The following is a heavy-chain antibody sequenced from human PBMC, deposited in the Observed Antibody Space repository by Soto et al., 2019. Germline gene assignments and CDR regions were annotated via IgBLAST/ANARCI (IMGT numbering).Heavy chain of an antibody. D-gene: IGHD4-17*01. CDR3: ARDPTVTNAFEY. V-gene: IGHV1-69*11. CDR1: GGGFSVSA. CDR2: IIPVLATP. Sequence: SVKVSCKASGGGFSVSAISCLRLDPGQGLEYMGTIIPVLATPKYAQKFQGRVSITADESTGTSDMELYSLTSDDTVVYYCARDPTVTNAFEYWGQGTLVTVSS. J-gene: IGHJ4*02.